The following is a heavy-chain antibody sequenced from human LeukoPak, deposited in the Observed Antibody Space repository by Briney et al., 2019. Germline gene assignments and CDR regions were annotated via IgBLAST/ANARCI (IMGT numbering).Heavy chain of an antibody. CDR1: GFTFDDYA. CDR2: ISWNSGSI. Sequence: GGSLRLSCAASGFTFDDYAMHWVRHAPGKGLEWVSGISWNSGSIGYADSVKGRFTISRDAGNNSLYLQLDSLTVEDTAVFCARGNYDFAYDPWGQGTLVTVSS. CDR3: RGNYDFAYDP. J-gene: IGHJ5*02. D-gene: IGHD3-3*01. V-gene: IGHV3-9*01.